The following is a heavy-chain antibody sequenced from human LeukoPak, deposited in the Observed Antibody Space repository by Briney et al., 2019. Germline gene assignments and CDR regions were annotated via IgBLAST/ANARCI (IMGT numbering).Heavy chain of an antibody. V-gene: IGHV3-23*01. J-gene: IGHJ6*02. D-gene: IGHD6-19*01. CDR2: ISGSGGST. CDR3: AKDSRPSSGWKKYYYYGMDV. CDR1: GFTFSSYA. Sequence: GGSLRLSCAASGFTFSSYAMSWVRQAPGKGLEWVSAISGSGGSTCYADSVKGRFTISRDNSKNTLYLQMNSLRAEDTAVYYCAKDSRPSSGWKKYYYYGMDVWGQGTTVTVSS.